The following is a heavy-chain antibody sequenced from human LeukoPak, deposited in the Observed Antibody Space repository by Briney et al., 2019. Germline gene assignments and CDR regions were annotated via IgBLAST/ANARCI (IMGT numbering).Heavy chain of an antibody. D-gene: IGHD5-18*01. CDR1: GGSISSSNYY. Sequence: PSETLSPTCTVSGGSISSSNYYWGWIRQPPGKGLECIGNIYFRGSTYYNPSLKSRVTMSVDTSKNQFFLKLSSVTATDTAVYFCARRGYSYDAFDIWGQGTMVTVSS. CDR3: ARRGYSYDAFDI. J-gene: IGHJ3*02. V-gene: IGHV4-39*01. CDR2: IYFRGST.